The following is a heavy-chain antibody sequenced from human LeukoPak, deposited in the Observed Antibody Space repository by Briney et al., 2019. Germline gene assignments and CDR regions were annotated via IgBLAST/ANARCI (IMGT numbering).Heavy chain of an antibody. J-gene: IGHJ4*02. CDR1: GGSISSGSQY. Sequence: SETLSLTCTVSGGSISSGSQYWGWIRQPPGKELEWIGNIYYSGNSYYNPSLKSRVTISVDASKNQFSLNLSSVTAADTAVYYCARLSYGSWSHYNFYLDFWGQGTLVTVSA. CDR3: ARLSYGSWSHYNFYLDF. CDR2: IYYSGNS. V-gene: IGHV4-39*01. D-gene: IGHD3-10*01.